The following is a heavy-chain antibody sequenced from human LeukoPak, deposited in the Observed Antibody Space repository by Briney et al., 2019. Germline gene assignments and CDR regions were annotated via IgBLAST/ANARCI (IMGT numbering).Heavy chain of an antibody. J-gene: IGHJ4*02. CDR3: AKGEYSSSGAFDY. V-gene: IGHV3-23*01. Sequence: GGSLRLSCAASGFTFSSYAMSWVRQAPGKGLEWVSAISGSGGSTYYADSVKGRFTISRDNSKNTLHLQMNSLRAEDTAVYYCAKGEYSSSGAFDYWGQGTLVTVSS. CDR2: ISGSGGST. CDR1: GFTFSSYA. D-gene: IGHD6-6*01.